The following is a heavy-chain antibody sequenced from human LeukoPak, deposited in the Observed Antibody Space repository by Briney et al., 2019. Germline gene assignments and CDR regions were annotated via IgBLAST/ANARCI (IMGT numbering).Heavy chain of an antibody. V-gene: IGHV4-59*08. D-gene: IGHD3-16*01. CDR1: GASISSYY. CDR3: ARLKLGAYFDL. Sequence: SETLSLTCTVSGASISSYYWSWIRQPPGKGLEWVGYVYSSGDTGKNPSLKSRVTILLDTSKNQCSLKLTSVSAADTAVYYCARLKLGAYFDLWGRGTLVTVSS. J-gene: IGHJ2*01. CDR2: VYSSGDT.